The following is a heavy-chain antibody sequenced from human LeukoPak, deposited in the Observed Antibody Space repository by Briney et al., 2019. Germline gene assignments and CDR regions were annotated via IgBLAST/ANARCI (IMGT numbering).Heavy chain of an antibody. CDR3: ARDEVDIVATILGYYYYYMDV. D-gene: IGHD5-12*01. CDR2: INADGSEK. V-gene: IGHV3-7*01. CDR1: TFTFSYYW. J-gene: IGHJ6*03. Sequence: GGSLRLSCAASTFTFSYYWMTWVRQAPGKELEWVANINADGSEKNYGDSVKGRFTISRDNAKNSLYLQMNSLRAEDTAVYYCARDEVDIVATILGYYYYYMDVWGKGTTVTISS.